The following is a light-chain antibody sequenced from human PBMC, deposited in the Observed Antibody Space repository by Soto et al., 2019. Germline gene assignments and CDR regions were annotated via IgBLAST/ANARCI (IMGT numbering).Light chain of an antibody. CDR1: QSVRNN. J-gene: IGKJ1*01. Sequence: EIVMTQSPVTLSVSPGEGATLFCRASQSVRNNLAWYQQKPGLAPRLLMYAVSTRATGVPARFSGNGSETEFTLTISGLQSDDFALYYCQQYNKWPPWTFGQGTKVEIK. CDR3: QQYNKWPPWT. V-gene: IGKV3-15*01. CDR2: AVS.